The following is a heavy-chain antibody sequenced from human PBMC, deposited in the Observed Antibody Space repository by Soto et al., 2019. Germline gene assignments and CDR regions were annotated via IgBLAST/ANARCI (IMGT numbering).Heavy chain of an antibody. CDR3: ARDRLNYYDSSGYYALDAFDI. J-gene: IGHJ3*02. Sequence: GGSLRLSCSASGFTFSRFVMSWVRQAPGKGLEWVADITDSGYTSKEADSVKGRFTISRDNSKSTLYLQMNSLRAEDTAVYYCARDRLNYYDSSGYYALDAFDIWGQGTMVTVSS. CDR2: ITDSGYTS. V-gene: IGHV3-23*01. D-gene: IGHD3-22*01. CDR1: GFTFSRFV.